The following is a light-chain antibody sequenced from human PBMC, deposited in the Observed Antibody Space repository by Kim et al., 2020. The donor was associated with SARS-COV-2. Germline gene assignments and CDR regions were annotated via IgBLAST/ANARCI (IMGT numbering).Light chain of an antibody. J-gene: IGKJ1*01. CDR2: GAS. CDR3: QQYSNSPAT. V-gene: IGKV3-20*01. CDR1: QSVSSNY. Sequence: SPGQRATLSCRASQSVSSNYLAWYQQKPGQAPRLLIYGASSRATGIPERFSGSGSGTDFTLTITRLEPEDFAVYYCQQYSNSPATFGQGTKVDIK.